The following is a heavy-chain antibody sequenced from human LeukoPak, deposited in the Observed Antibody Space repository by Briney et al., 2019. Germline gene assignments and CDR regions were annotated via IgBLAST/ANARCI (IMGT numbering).Heavy chain of an antibody. Sequence: SETLSLTCTVSGGSISSSSYYWGWIRQPPGKGLEWIGSIYYSGSTYYNPSLKSRVTISVDTSKNQFSLKLSSVTAADTAVYYCAVRGAARHGPYYYYYMDVWGKETTVTVSS. J-gene: IGHJ6*03. V-gene: IGHV4-39*01. CDR1: GGSISSSSYY. D-gene: IGHD6-6*01. CDR2: IYYSGST. CDR3: AVRGAARHGPYYYYYMDV.